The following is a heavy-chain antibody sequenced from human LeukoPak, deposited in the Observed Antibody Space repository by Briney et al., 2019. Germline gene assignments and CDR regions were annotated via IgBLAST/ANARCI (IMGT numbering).Heavy chain of an antibody. D-gene: IGHD2-15*01. J-gene: IGHJ6*02. CDR1: GFTFDDYA. V-gene: IGHV3-9*01. CDR2: ISRDNRVT. Sequence: GRSLRLSCAASGFTFDDYAMHWVRQPPGKGLEWVAGISRDNRVTGYADSVKGRFTISRDSGEKFVYLQMNSLRTEDTALYYCAKVIAHLSYAMDVWGQGTTVTVSS. CDR3: AKVIAHLSYAMDV.